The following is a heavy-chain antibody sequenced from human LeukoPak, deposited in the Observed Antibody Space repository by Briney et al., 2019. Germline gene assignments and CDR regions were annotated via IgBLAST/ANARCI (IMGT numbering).Heavy chain of an antibody. CDR2: ISSSGSTI. J-gene: IGHJ3*02. CDR1: GFTFSSYE. V-gene: IGHV3-48*03. Sequence: PGGSLRLSCAASGFTFSSYEMGWVRQAPGKGREWVSYISSSGSTIYYADSVKGRFTISRDNAKNSLYLQMNSLRAEDTAVYYCAREAPGTFDIWGQGTMVTVSS. D-gene: IGHD6-13*01. CDR3: AREAPGTFDI.